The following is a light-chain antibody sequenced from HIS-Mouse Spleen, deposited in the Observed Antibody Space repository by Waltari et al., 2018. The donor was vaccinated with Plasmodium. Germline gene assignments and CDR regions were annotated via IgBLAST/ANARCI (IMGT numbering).Light chain of an antibody. V-gene: IGLV3-10*01. CDR1: ALPKNY. Sequence: SYELTQPPSVSVSPGQTARITCSGDALPKNYAYWYQQKSGHAPVLFNYEDSKRPSGIPERFSGSSSGTMATLTISGSQVEDEADYYCYSTDSSCNHRVFGGGTKLTVL. CDR2: EDS. J-gene: IGLJ3*02. CDR3: YSTDSSCNHRV.